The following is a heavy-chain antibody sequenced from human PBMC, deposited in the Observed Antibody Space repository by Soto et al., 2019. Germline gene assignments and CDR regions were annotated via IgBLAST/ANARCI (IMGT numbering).Heavy chain of an antibody. V-gene: IGHV1-18*01. D-gene: IGHD3-10*01. CDR1: GYTFTSYG. J-gene: IGHJ4*02. CDR3: ARDSTMRGVLWFGELLSYFDY. Sequence: GASVKVSCTASGYTFTSYGISWVRQAPGQGLEWMGWISAYNGNTNYAQKLQGRVTMTTDTSTSTAYMELRSLRSDDTAVYYCARDSTMRGVLWFGELLSYFDYWGQGTLVTVSS. CDR2: ISAYNGNT.